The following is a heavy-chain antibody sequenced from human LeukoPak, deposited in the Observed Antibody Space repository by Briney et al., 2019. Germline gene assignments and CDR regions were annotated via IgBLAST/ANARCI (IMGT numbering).Heavy chain of an antibody. J-gene: IGHJ4*02. CDR2: ISYEASTT. CDR1: GFTFRNYG. Sequence: GGSLRLSCAASGFTFRNYGVQWVRQAPGKGLEWVAVISYEASTTYYADSVKGRFTISRDNSRNTLSLQMNGLRPEDTAVYYCAKEGPGNYYSAYFDSWGQGTLVTVSS. CDR3: AKEGPGNYYSAYFDS. D-gene: IGHD1-26*01. V-gene: IGHV3-30*18.